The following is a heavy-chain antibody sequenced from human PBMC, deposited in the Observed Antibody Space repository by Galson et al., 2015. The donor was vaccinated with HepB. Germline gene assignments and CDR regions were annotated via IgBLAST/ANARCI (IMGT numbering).Heavy chain of an antibody. CDR1: GFIFGSYG. J-gene: IGHJ6*02. V-gene: IGHV3-33*01. CDR2: TWYDGTNK. D-gene: IGHD2-2*01. Sequence: SLRLSCAASGFIFGSYGMHWVRQAPGKGLEWVAITWYDGTNKYYADSVKGRFTISRDNSKNTLYLQMNSLRAEDTAVYYCAREYQLPSRLMHGMDVWGQGTTVTVSS. CDR3: AREYQLPSRLMHGMDV.